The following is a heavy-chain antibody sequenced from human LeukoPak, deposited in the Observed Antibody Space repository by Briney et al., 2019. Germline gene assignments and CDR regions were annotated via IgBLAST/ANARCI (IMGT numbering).Heavy chain of an antibody. CDR2: IIPILGIA. J-gene: IGHJ4*02. D-gene: IGHD3-22*01. V-gene: IGHV1-69*04. CDR3: ETYYYDSSGSFDY. CDR1: GGTFSSYA. Sequence: SVKVSCKASGGTFSSYAISWVRQAPGQGLEWMGRIIPILGIANYAQKFQGRVTITADKSTSTAYMELSSLRSEDTAVYYCETYYYDSSGSFDYWGQGTLVTVSS.